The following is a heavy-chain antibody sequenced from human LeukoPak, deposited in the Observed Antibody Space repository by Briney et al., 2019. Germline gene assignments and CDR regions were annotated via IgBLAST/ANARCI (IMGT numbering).Heavy chain of an antibody. Sequence: GGSLRLSCAASGFTFSSYWMSWVRQAPGKGLEWVVNIKQDGSEKYYVDSVKGRFTISRDNAKNSLYLQMNSLRAEDTAVYYCARGANITIFGVVPYYFDYWGQGTLVTVSS. CDR2: IKQDGSEK. V-gene: IGHV3-7*03. J-gene: IGHJ4*02. D-gene: IGHD3-3*01. CDR1: GFTFSSYW. CDR3: ARGANITIFGVVPYYFDY.